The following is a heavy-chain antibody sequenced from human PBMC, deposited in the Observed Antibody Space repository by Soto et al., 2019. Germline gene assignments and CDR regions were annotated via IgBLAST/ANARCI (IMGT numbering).Heavy chain of an antibody. CDR1: GFTLSNAW. Sequence: GGSLRLSCAASGFTLSNAWMSWVRQAPGKGLEWVGRIKSKTDGGTTDYAAPVKGRFTISRDDSKNTLYLQMNSLKTEDTPVNYCTTRANYYMYGWGKGTTVTVAS. CDR2: IKSKTDGGTT. D-gene: IGHD3-10*01. CDR3: TTRANYYMYG. J-gene: IGHJ6*03. V-gene: IGHV3-15*01.